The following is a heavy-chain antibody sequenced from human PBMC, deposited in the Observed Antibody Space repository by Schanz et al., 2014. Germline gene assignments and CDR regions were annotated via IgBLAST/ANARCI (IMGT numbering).Heavy chain of an antibody. V-gene: IGHV3-23*01. D-gene: IGHD3-3*01. CDR1: GFTFRRYG. Sequence: EVQMLESGGGLVQPGGSLRLSCVASGFTFRRYGMSWVRQATGKGLEWVASLYIGGGSARYADSVKGRFTSSRDNSDNPLYLQMNNLRAEDTAVYYCAGGSGAFDSWGRGTLVTVSS. CDR2: LYIGGGSA. J-gene: IGHJ4*02. CDR3: AGGSGAFDS.